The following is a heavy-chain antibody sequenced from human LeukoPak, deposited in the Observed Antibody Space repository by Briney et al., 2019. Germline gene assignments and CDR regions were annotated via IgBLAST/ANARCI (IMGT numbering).Heavy chain of an antibody. CDR2: INTNTGNP. V-gene: IGHV7-4-1*02. Sequence: ASVKVSCKASGYTFTSYGISWVRQAPGQGLEWMGWINTNTGNPTYAQGFTGRFVFSVDTSVSTAYLQISSLKAEDTAVYYCARDSSGYTYGIDYWGQGTLVTVSS. CDR3: ARDSSGYTYGIDY. J-gene: IGHJ4*02. CDR1: GYTFTSYG. D-gene: IGHD5-18*01.